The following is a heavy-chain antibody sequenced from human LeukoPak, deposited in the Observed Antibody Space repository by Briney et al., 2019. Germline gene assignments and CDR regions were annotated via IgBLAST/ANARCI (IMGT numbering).Heavy chain of an antibody. V-gene: IGHV4-39*07. D-gene: IGHD3-16*01. CDR1: GGSISSSSYY. Sequence: SETLSLTCTVSGGSISSSSYYWGWIRQPPGKGLEWIGSIYYSGSTYYNPSLKSRVTISADTSKNQFSLKLSSVAAADTAVYCCARAPPGVWVPRGEYNWFDPWGQGTLVTVSS. CDR2: IYYSGST. CDR3: ARAPPGVWVPRGEYNWFDP. J-gene: IGHJ5*02.